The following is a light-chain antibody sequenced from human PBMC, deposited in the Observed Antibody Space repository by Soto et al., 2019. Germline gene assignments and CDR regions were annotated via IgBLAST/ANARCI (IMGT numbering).Light chain of an antibody. CDR3: QQYDISWT. CDR1: QSISSW. V-gene: IGKV1-5*03. J-gene: IGKJ1*01. CDR2: KAS. Sequence: DIQMTQSPSTLSASVGDRVTITCRASQSISSWLAWYQQKPGKAPILLIYKASTIQTGVPSRFSGSGSGTEFTITSNMLQPDDLATYYGQQYDISWTFGQGTKVDIK.